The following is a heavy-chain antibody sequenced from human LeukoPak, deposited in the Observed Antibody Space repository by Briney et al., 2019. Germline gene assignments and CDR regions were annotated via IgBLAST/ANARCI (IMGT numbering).Heavy chain of an antibody. Sequence: RINPNTCRTNYAQKFQGRVTMTSDTSISTAYMELSRLRSDDTAVYYCARDRLKYLSDYFDYWGQGTLVTVSS. D-gene: IGHD3-10*01. V-gene: IGHV1-2*06. J-gene: IGHJ4*02. CDR2: INPNTCRT. CDR3: ARDRLKYLSDYFDY.